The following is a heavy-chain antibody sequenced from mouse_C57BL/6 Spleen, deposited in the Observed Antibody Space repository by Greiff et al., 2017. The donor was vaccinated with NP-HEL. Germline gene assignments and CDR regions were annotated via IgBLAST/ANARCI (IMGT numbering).Heavy chain of an antibody. V-gene: IGHV1-7*01. Sequence: QVQLQQSGAELAKPGASVKLSCKASGYTFTSYWMHWVKQRPGQGLEWIGYINPGSGSTKSNQKFKDKAPLTADKSFSTAYMQLSSLTYEDSAVYYCASSNYVEDCDYWGQGTTLTVSS. J-gene: IGHJ2*01. D-gene: IGHD2-5*01. CDR3: ASSNYVEDCDY. CDR1: GYTFTSYW. CDR2: INPGSGST.